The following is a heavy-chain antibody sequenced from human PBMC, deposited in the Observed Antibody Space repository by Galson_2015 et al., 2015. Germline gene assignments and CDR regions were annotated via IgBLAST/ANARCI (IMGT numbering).Heavy chain of an antibody. V-gene: IGHV4-59*12. CDR3: ARDQDDYSNPGRGGMDV. Sequence: SLTCTVSGGSISSYYWSWIRQPPGKGLEWIGYIYYSGSTSYNPSLKSRVTISVDTSKNQFSLKLGSVTAADTAVYYCARDQDDYSNPGRGGMDVSGQGTTVTVSS. CDR2: IYYSGST. CDR1: GGSISSYY. D-gene: IGHD4-11*01. J-gene: IGHJ6*02.